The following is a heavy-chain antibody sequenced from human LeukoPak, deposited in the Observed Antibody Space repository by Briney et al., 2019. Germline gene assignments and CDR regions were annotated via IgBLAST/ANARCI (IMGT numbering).Heavy chain of an antibody. V-gene: IGHV4-4*02. CDR2: IYHSGST. D-gene: IGHD1-26*01. CDR1: GGSITSSNW. J-gene: IGHJ4*02. CDR3: AREGWGGAEFDY. Sequence: SETLSLTCAVSGGSITSSNWWSWVRQPPGKGLEWIGEIYHSGSTNYNPSLKSRVTISVDTSKNQFSLKLSSVTAADTAVYYCAREGWGGAEFDYWGQGTLVTVSS.